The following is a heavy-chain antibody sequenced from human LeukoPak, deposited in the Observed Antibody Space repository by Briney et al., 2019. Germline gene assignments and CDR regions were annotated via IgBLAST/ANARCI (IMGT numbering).Heavy chain of an antibody. CDR1: GFSFSSYD. D-gene: IGHD1-26*01. CDR3: VRAHVGAGLAFDI. J-gene: IGHJ3*02. Sequence: PGGSLRLSCAASGFSFSSYDMPWVRQAAGEGLEWVSAISIAGDTYYPDSVKGRFTISRENAKNSFYLQMNSLTAGDTAVYYCVRAHVGAGLAFDIWGQGTMVTVSS. CDR2: ISIAGDT. V-gene: IGHV3-13*01.